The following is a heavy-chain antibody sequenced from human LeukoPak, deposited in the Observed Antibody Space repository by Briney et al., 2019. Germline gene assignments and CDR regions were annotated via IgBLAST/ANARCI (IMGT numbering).Heavy chain of an antibody. CDR1: GYTFTRYG. Sequence: ASVKVSCKASGYTFTRYGISWVRQSPGQGLEWMGWISAYNGNTNYAQKLQGRVTMTTDTSTSTAYMELRSLRSDDTAVYYCARDWGPYYYGSGSYPDAFDIWGQGTMVTVSS. D-gene: IGHD3-10*01. CDR2: ISAYNGNT. CDR3: ARDWGPYYYGSGSYPDAFDI. V-gene: IGHV1-18*01. J-gene: IGHJ3*02.